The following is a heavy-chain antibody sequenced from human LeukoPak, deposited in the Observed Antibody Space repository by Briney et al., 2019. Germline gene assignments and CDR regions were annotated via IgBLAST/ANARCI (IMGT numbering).Heavy chain of an antibody. CDR1: GFTFSSYS. V-gene: IGHV3-21*01. Sequence: PGGSLRLSCAASGFTFSSYSMNWVRQAPGKGLEWVSSISSSSSYIYYADSVKGRFTISRDNAKNSLYLQMNSLRAEDTAVYYCARALSSSSQTSGYYLKYFDYWGQGTLVTVSS. J-gene: IGHJ4*02. D-gene: IGHD3-22*01. CDR3: ARALSSSSQTSGYYLKYFDY. CDR2: ISSSSSYI.